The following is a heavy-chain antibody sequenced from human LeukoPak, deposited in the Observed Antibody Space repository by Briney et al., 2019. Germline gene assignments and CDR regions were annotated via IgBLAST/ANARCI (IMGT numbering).Heavy chain of an antibody. Sequence: SGGSLRLSCAASGFIFSSYSMSWVRQAPGKGQEWVSVITGSGGNTYYADSVEGRFTISKDNSKNTVYLQMSSLRVDDTAVYYCAKAASSSWASYYYGMDVWGQGTTVTVSS. CDR1: GFIFSSYS. CDR2: ITGSGGNT. J-gene: IGHJ6*02. D-gene: IGHD6-13*01. V-gene: IGHV3-23*01. CDR3: AKAASSSWASYYYGMDV.